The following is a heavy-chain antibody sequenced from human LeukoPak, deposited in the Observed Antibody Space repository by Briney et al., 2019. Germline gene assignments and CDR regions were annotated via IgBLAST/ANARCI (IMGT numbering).Heavy chain of an antibody. CDR1: GGTFSSYA. Sequence: GASVKVSCKASGGTFSSYAISWVRQAPGQGLEWMGRIIPILGIANYAQKFQGRVTITADKSTSTAYMELSSLRSEDTAVYYCARVTGAIFGVPPPRDYWGQGTLVTVSS. CDR3: ARVTGAIFGVPPPRDY. J-gene: IGHJ4*02. CDR2: IIPILGIA. V-gene: IGHV1-69*04. D-gene: IGHD3-3*01.